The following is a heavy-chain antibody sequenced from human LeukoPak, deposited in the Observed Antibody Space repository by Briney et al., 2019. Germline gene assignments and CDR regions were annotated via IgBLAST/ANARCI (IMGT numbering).Heavy chain of an antibody. CDR2: IYWDDDK. V-gene: IGHV2-5*02. CDR3: AHSSVFDIAEAGTNKNFDY. D-gene: IGHD6-19*01. CDR1: GFSLSTSGVG. J-gene: IGHJ4*02. Sequence: ESGPTLVKPTQTLTLTCTFSGFSLSTSGVGVGWIRQPPGKALGWLALIYWDDDKRYSPSLKSRLTITKDTSKNQVVLTMTNMDPVDTATYYCAHSSVFDIAEAGTNKNFDYWGQGTLVTVSS.